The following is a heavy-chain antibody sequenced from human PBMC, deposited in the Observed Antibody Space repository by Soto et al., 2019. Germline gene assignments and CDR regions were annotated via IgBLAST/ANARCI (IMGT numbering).Heavy chain of an antibody. CDR3: ARVLGTYGSGNYWETFES. CDR2: ISGRVGTT. D-gene: IGHD3-10*01. Sequence: EVQLLESGGGLVQPGGSLRLSCVASGFTFNDYGMSWVRQAPGKGLEWVSGISGRVGTTFHTDSVRGRFTISRDDSKDTLFLQMGSLRAEDTAIYYCARVLGTYGSGNYWETFESWVQGNRVSVSS. CDR1: GFTFNDYG. V-gene: IGHV3-23*01. J-gene: IGHJ4*02.